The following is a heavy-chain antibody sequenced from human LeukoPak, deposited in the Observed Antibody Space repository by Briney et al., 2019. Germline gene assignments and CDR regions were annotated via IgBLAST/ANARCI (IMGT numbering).Heavy chain of an antibody. D-gene: IGHD5-12*01. CDR3: AKATWLYGMDI. J-gene: IGHJ6*02. CDR2: ISYDGTKK. CDR1: GFTLSTYG. V-gene: IGHV3-30*18. Sequence: PGRSLRLSCAASGFTLSTYGMHWVRQAPGKGLEWVAVISYDGTKKYYADSVKGRFTISRDNSKNTLYLQVNSLSVEDTAVYYCAKATWLYGMDIWGQGTTVTVSS.